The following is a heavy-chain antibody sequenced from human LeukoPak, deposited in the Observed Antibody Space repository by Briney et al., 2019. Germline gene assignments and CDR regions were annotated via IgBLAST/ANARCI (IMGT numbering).Heavy chain of an antibody. J-gene: IGHJ2*01. CDR2: INHSGST. CDR3: AREREGYFDL. Sequence: SETLSLTRAVYVGSFSGYYWSWIRQPPGKGLEWIGDINHSGSTNYNPSLKSRVSISVVTSKNQFSLKLSSVTAADTAVYYCAREREGYFDLWGRGTRVTVSS. V-gene: IGHV4-34*01. CDR1: VGSFSGYY.